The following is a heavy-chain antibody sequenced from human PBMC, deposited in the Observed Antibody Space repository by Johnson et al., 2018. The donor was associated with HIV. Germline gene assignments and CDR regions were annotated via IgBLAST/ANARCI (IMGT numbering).Heavy chain of an antibody. V-gene: IGHV3-9*01. CDR2: ISWNSGSI. D-gene: IGHD6-13*01. CDR1: GFTFDDYA. CDR3: AKVAVATAAGGVGLNI. J-gene: IGHJ3*02. Sequence: LLVESGGGLVQPGRSLRLSCAASGFTFDDYAMHWVRQAPGKGLEWVSGISWNSGSIGYADSVKGRFTISRDLSKNTLFLQMNSLRADDTAVYYCAKVAVATAAGGVGLNIWGPGTMVTVSS.